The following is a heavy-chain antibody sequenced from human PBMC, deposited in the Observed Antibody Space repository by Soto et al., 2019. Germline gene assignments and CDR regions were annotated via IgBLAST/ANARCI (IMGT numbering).Heavy chain of an antibody. V-gene: IGHV3-23*01. CDR2: ISKSGGGT. J-gene: IGHJ4*02. Sequence: EGQLLESGGGLVQPGGSLRLSCAASGFTFSNYAMSWVRQAQGKGLEWVSSISKSGGGTYYADSVKGRFTISRDNSKNTLYLQMSSLKYDDSAVSSCAKTSSLFDYGGQGTLVTVSS. CDR1: GFTFSNYA. D-gene: IGHD6-13*01. CDR3: AKTSSLFDY.